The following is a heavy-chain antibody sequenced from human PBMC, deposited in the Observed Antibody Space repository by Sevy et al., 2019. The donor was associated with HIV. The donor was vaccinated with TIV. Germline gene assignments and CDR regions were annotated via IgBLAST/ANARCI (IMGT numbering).Heavy chain of an antibody. CDR2: ISRSSSYI. CDR3: ARWDADRRWYFDY. V-gene: IGHV3-21*01. Sequence: GGSLRLSCAASGFTFSSYSMNWVRQAPGKGLEWVSSISRSSSYIYHADSVKGRFTISRDNAKNSLHLQMNSLIAEDTAVYYCARWDADRRWYFDYWGQGILVTVSS. CDR1: GFTFSSYS. J-gene: IGHJ4*02. D-gene: IGHD1-26*01.